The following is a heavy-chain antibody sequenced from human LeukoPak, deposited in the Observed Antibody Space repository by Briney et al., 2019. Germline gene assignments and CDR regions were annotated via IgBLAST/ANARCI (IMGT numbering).Heavy chain of an antibody. CDR1: GGSVSSGSYY. J-gene: IGHJ4*02. V-gene: IGHV4-61*01. CDR3: ARRDYSGGFGELLL. CDR2: IYYSGST. Sequence: SETLSLTCTVSGGSVSSGSYYWSWIRQPPGKGLEWIGYIYYSGSTNYNPSLKSRVTISVDTSKNQFSLKLSSVTAADTAVYYCARRDYSGGFGELLLWGQGTLSPSPQ. D-gene: IGHD3-10*01.